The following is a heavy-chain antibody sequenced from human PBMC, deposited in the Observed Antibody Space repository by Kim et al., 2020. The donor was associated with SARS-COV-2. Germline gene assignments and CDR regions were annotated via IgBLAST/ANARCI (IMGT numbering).Heavy chain of an antibody. CDR1: GDSVSSNSAA. D-gene: IGHD2-2*01. CDR2: TYYRSKWYN. V-gene: IGHV6-1*01. J-gene: IGHJ4*02. CDR3: AREGVLEVVPAARIAAADYPRPGGIDY. Sequence: SQTLSLTCAISGDSVSSNSAAWNWIRQSPSRGLEWLGRTYYRSKWYNDYAVSVKSRITINPDTSKNQFSLQLNSVTPEDTAVYYCAREGVLEVVPAARIAAADYPRPGGIDYWGQGTLVTVSS.